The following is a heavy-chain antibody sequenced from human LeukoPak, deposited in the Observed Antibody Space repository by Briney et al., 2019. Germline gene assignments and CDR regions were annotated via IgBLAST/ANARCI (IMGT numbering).Heavy chain of an antibody. D-gene: IGHD6-19*01. J-gene: IGHJ4*02. Sequence: GGSLRLSCAASGFTFSSHAMRWVRQAPGKGLEWVSSISGSAATTYYADSVEGRFTISRDNSKNTLYLQMNNLRAEDTAVYYCAKSSGPRYYFDCWGQGTLVTVSS. CDR2: ISGSAATT. V-gene: IGHV3-23*01. CDR1: GFTFSSHA. CDR3: AKSSGPRYYFDC.